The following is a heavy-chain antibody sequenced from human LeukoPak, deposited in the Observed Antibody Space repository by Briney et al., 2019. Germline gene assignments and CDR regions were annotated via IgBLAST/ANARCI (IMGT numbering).Heavy chain of an antibody. V-gene: IGHV3-23*01. D-gene: IGHD1-7*01. CDR2: ISTSGSDT. CDR1: GFTFSNSP. J-gene: IGHJ4*02. CDR3: AKGGNYAPLDY. Sequence: PGGSLGLSCAASGFTFSNSPMTWVRQAPGKELEWVAAISTSGSDTIYTDSVKDRFTISRDNSKNTLYLQMNSLRAEDTAVYSCAKGGNYAPLDYWGQGTLVTVSS.